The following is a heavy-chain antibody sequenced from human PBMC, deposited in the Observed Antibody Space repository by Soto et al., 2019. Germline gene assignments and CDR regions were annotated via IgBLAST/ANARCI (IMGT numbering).Heavy chain of an antibody. D-gene: IGHD3-22*01. CDR2: ISSSGSTI. CDR3: ARVLYYYDSSGYPKPDYYYYGMDV. J-gene: IGHJ6*02. V-gene: IGHV3-11*01. CDR1: GFTFSDYY. Sequence: PGGSLRLSCAASGFTFSDYYMSWIRQAPGKGLEWVSYISSSGSTIYYADSVKGRFTISRDNAKNSPYLQMNSLRAEDTAVYYCARVLYYYDSSGYPKPDYYYYGMDVWGQGTTVTVSS.